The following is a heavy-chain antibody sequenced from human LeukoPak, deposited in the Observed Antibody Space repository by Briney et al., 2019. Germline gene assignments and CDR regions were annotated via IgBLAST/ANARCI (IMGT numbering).Heavy chain of an antibody. J-gene: IGHJ6*04. CDR2: IYYSGST. CDR1: GGSISSYY. V-gene: IGHV4-59*01. D-gene: IGHD3-10*01. Sequence: SETLSLTCTVSGGSISSYYWSWIRQPPGKGLEWIGDIYYSGSTNYNPSLKSRVTISVDTSKNQFSLKLRSVIAADTAVSYCARDSLWFGSGMDVWGKGTTVTVSS. CDR3: ARDSLWFGSGMDV.